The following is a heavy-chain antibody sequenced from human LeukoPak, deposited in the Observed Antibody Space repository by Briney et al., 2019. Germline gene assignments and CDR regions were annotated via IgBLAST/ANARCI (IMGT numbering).Heavy chain of an antibody. CDR3: ARVTATYNLFDL. D-gene: IGHD1-20*01. CDR1: GYSFTGYY. V-gene: IGHV1-2*02. CDR2: INPDSGGT. J-gene: IGHJ5*02. Sequence: GASVKVSCKASGYSFTGYYVHWVRQAPGQGLEWMGWINPDSGGTNFAQNFQGRVTMTRDTSSSTAYMEVRRLTSDDTAVYYCARVTATYNLFDLWGQGTLVTVSS.